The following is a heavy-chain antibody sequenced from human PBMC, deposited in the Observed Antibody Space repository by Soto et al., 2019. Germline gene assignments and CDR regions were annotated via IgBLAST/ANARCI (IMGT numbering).Heavy chain of an antibody. D-gene: IGHD1-1*01. Sequence: ASVKVSCKASGYTFTNYYLHWVRQAPGQGLEWVGMINPSARSASYAQKLRGRLTMDRDTSTTTVYMELSRLTSEDTAVYYCARDNSAANGVLDHWGLGTLVTAPQ. V-gene: IGHV1-46*04. CDR2: INPSARSA. CDR3: ARDNSAANGVLDH. CDR1: GYTFTNYY. J-gene: IGHJ4*02.